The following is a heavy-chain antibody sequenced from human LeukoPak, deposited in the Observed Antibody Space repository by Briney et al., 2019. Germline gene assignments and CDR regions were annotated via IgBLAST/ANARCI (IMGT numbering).Heavy chain of an antibody. CDR3: AKDEFVTTPYYYYYMDV. V-gene: IGHV3-30*02. CDR1: GFTFSSYG. Sequence: PGGSLRLSCAASGFTFSSYGMHWVRQAPGKGLEWVAFIRYDGSNKYYADSVKGRFTISRDNSKNTLYLQMNSLRAEDTAVYYCAKDEFVTTPYYYYYMDVWGKGTTVTVSS. J-gene: IGHJ6*03. CDR2: IRYDGSNK. D-gene: IGHD4-11*01.